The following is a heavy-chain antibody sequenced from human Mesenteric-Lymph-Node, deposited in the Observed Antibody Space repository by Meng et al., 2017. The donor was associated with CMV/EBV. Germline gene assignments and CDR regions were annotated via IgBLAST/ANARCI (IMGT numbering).Heavy chain of an antibody. CDR2: IIPIFSTA. CDR1: VGSLSSYS. D-gene: IGHD4-23*01. Sequence: SVTVSCKASVGSLSSYSISWVRQAPGQGLEWTGGIIPIFSTANYAQKFQGRVTITTDESTNTAYMELSSLRSEDTAVYYCASISGIGVTPLLGGHAFDIWGQGTMVTVSS. V-gene: IGHV1-69*05. J-gene: IGHJ3*02. CDR3: ASISGIGVTPLLGGHAFDI.